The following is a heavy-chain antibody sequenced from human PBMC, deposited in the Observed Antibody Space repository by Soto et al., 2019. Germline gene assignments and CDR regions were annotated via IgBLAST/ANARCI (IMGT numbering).Heavy chain of an antibody. CDR2: LCYSGNT. CDR3: ARGGDGYNFGAVY. V-gene: IGHV4-59*11. Sequence: PSETLSLTCTVSGYPITSHCWSWIRQPPGRGLQWIGHLCYSGNTNYNPSLKSRVTISGDTSTNTVYMELRSLRSDDTAVYYCARGGDGYNFGAVYWGQGTPVTVSS. CDR1: GYPITSHC. J-gene: IGHJ4*02. D-gene: IGHD2-21*01.